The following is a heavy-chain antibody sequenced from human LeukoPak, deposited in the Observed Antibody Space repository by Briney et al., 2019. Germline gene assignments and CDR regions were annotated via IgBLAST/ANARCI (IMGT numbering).Heavy chain of an antibody. Sequence: SETLSLTCTISDYSISSGYYWGWIRQPPGKGLEWTGSIFQSGHTYYSPSLKSRVTISVDTSNNRFSLSLSAVTAADTAIYYCARDTRTAQGFDYWGQGILVTVSS. CDR3: ARDTRTAQGFDY. D-gene: IGHD2-15*01. CDR2: IFQSGHT. J-gene: IGHJ4*02. CDR1: DYSISSGYY. V-gene: IGHV4-38-2*02.